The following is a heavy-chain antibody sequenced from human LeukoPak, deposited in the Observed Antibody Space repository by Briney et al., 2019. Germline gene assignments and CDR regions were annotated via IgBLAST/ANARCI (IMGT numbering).Heavy chain of an antibody. Sequence: GGSLRLSCAASGFTFSDYYMSWVRQAPGKGLEWVSVIYSGGSTYCADSVKGRFTISRDNSKNTLYLQMNSLRAEDTAVYYCARALYSSSWYLGLPPLDYWGQGTLVTVSS. CDR2: IYSGGST. J-gene: IGHJ4*02. CDR1: GFTFSDYY. V-gene: IGHV3-66*01. CDR3: ARALYSSSWYLGLPPLDY. D-gene: IGHD6-13*01.